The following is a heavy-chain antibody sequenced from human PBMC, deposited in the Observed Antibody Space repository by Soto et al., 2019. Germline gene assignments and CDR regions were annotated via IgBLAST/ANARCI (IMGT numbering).Heavy chain of an antibody. CDR1: GFTFSTYA. CDR3: ARSQMERRRYGMDV. V-gene: IGHV3-30-3*01. D-gene: IGHD1-1*01. Sequence: QAQLVESGGGVVQPGRSLRLSCAASGFTFSTYAMHWVRQAPGKGLEWVAVISYDGSNIYYADSVKGRFTISRDNSKNTLYLQMDSLRRDDTAVYYCARSQMERRRYGMDVWGQGTTVTVSS. J-gene: IGHJ6*02. CDR2: ISYDGSNI.